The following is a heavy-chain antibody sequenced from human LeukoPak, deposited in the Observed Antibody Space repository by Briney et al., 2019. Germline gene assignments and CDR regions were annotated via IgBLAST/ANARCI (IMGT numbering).Heavy chain of an antibody. Sequence: SETLSLTCAVSGASISGSDWWSWVRQPPGKGLEWIGEIHHRGSTNYNPSLNGRVTMSLDKSSNQLSLHLTSVTAADTATYFCSRESGPFCPFGYWGQGTLVIVSS. D-gene: IGHD1-26*01. J-gene: IGHJ4*02. CDR2: IHHRGST. CDR3: SRESGPFCPFGY. V-gene: IGHV4-4*02. CDR1: GASISGSDW.